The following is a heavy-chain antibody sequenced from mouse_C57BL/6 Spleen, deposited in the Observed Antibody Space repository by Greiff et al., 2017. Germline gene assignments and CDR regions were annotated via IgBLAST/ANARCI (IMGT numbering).Heavy chain of an antibody. Sequence: VQLQQSGAELVRPGTSVKVSCKASGYAFTNYLIEWVKQRPGQGLEWIGVINPGSGGTNYNEKFKGKATLTADKSSSTAYMQLSSLTSEDSAVYFCARSRPYDSNGYFDVWGTGTTVTVAS. CDR1: GYAFTNYL. CDR3: ARSRPYDSNGYFDV. V-gene: IGHV1-54*01. J-gene: IGHJ1*03. D-gene: IGHD2-4*01. CDR2: INPGSGGT.